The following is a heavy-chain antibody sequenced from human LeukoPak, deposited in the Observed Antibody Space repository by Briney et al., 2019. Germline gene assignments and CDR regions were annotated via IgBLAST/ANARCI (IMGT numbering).Heavy chain of an antibody. D-gene: IGHD2-2*01. Sequence: SQTLSLTCTVSGGSVSSGDYYWNWIRQPPGKGLEWIGYIYYSGSTNYNPSLKSRVTISLDTSKNQFSLKLTSVTAAGTAVYYCASGVVVPAAFMDVWGKGTTVTVSS. CDR3: ASGVVVPAAFMDV. V-gene: IGHV4-61*08. CDR2: IYYSGST. J-gene: IGHJ6*03. CDR1: GGSVSSGDYY.